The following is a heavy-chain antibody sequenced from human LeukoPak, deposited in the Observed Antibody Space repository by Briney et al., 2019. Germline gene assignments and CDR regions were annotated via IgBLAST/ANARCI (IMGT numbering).Heavy chain of an antibody. V-gene: IGHV3-74*01. D-gene: IGHD1-26*01. CDR2: INGDGTT. Sequence: GGSLRLSCVGSGFTFSNYWIHWVRQAPGTRLVWVSRINGDGTTTYADSVKGRFTISRDNAKNTVYLQMTSLRAEDTGVYYCAKDGPWERVEFDYWGLGTLVTVSS. J-gene: IGHJ4*02. CDR1: GFTFSNYW. CDR3: AKDGPWERVEFDY.